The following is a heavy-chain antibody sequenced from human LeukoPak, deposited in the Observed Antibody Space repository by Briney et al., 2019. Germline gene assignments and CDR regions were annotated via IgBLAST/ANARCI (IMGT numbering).Heavy chain of an antibody. J-gene: IGHJ6*02. Sequence: ASVKVSCKASGGTFSSYAISWVRQAPGQGLEWMGGIIPIFGTANYAQKFQGRVTITADESTSTAYMELSSLRSEDTAVYYCARDPGIAVAGTPHYYYGMDVWGQGTTVTVSS. CDR2: IIPIFGTA. CDR3: ARDPGIAVAGTPHYYYGMDV. CDR1: GGTFSSYA. V-gene: IGHV1-69*13. D-gene: IGHD6-19*01.